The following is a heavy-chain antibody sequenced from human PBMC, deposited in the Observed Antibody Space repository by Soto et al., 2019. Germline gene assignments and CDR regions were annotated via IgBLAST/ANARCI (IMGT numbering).Heavy chain of an antibody. Sequence: PVTLSLTCPVSGGSLSRSSYYWGWMRQPPGKGLEWIGSIYYSGSTYYNPSLKSRVTISVDTSKNQFSLKLSSVTAADTAVYYCARQGAVRPYYVDDWGQGTLVTSPQ. D-gene: IGHD6-6*01. CDR2: IYYSGST. J-gene: IGHJ4*02. V-gene: IGHV4-39*01. CDR1: GGSLSRSSYY. CDR3: ARQGAVRPYYVDD.